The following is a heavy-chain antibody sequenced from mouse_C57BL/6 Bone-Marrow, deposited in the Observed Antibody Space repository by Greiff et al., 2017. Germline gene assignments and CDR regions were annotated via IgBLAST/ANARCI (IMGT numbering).Heavy chain of an antibody. CDR3: ARRDGYPFAY. Sequence: EVKVVESGGGLVKPGGSLKLSCAASGFTFSDYGMHWVRQAPEKVLEWVAYISSGSSTIYYADTVKGRFTISRDNAKNTLFLQMTSLRSEDTAMYYCARRDGYPFAYWGQGTLVTVSA. CDR1: GFTFSDYG. D-gene: IGHD2-3*01. V-gene: IGHV5-17*01. J-gene: IGHJ3*01. CDR2: ISSGSSTI.